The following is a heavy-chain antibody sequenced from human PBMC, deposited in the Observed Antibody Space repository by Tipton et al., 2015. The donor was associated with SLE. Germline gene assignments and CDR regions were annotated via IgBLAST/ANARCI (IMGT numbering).Heavy chain of an antibody. Sequence: TLSLTCTVSGGSISSGDYYWSWIRQPPGKGLEWIGYIYYSGSTNYNPSLKSRVTISVDTSKNQFSLKLSSVTAPDTAVYYCARGGQWLLYYFDYWGQGTLVTVSS. CDR1: GGSISSGDYY. V-gene: IGHV4-61*08. D-gene: IGHD6-19*01. CDR2: IYYSGST. J-gene: IGHJ4*02. CDR3: ARGGQWLLYYFDY.